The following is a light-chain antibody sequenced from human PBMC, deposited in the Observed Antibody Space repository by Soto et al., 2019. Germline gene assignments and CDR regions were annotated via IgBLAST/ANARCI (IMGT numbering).Light chain of an antibody. CDR2: DAS. CDR1: QSISSY. CDR3: QQRSNWPPIT. V-gene: IGKV3-11*01. J-gene: IGKJ5*01. Sequence: EIVLTQSPATRSLSPGERATLSCRASQSISSYLAWYQQKPGQAPRLLIYDASNRATGIPARFSGSGSGTDFTLTISSLEPEDCAVYYCQQRSNWPPITFGQGTRLEIK.